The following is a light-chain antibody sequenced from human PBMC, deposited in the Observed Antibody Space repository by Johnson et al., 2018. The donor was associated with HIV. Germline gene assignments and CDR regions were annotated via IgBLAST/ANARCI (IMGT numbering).Light chain of an antibody. CDR3: GTWDNSLSVYV. V-gene: IGLV1-51*01. CDR1: SSNIANNY. CDR2: DNN. J-gene: IGLJ1*01. Sequence: QSVLTQSPSVSSAPGQKVTISCSGSSSNIANNYVSWYQQLPGTAPKLLIYDNNKRPSGIPDRFSGSKSGTSATLGITGLQSGDEADYYCGTWDNSLSVYVVGNGTKVTGL.